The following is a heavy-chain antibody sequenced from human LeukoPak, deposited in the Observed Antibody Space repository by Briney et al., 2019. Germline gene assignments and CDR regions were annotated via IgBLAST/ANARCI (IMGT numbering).Heavy chain of an antibody. V-gene: IGHV3-23*01. Sequence: GSLRLSCAASGFTFSNYAVNWVRQAPGKGLEWVSTISGSGGSTYYADSVKGRFTISRDNSKDTLYLQMSSLRAEDTAVYYCAKDRGRYYDSSGYYWGYYLDSWGQGILVTVST. D-gene: IGHD3-22*01. CDR3: AKDRGRYYDSSGYYWGYYLDS. CDR1: GFTFSNYA. J-gene: IGHJ4*02. CDR2: ISGSGGST.